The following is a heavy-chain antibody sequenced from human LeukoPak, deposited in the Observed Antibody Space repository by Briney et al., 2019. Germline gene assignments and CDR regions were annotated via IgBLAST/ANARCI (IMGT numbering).Heavy chain of an antibody. CDR2: IYYSGST. V-gene: IGHV4-59*01. J-gene: IGHJ6*02. D-gene: IGHD2-15*01. CDR3: ARDRDIGTYYYYYGMDV. CDR1: GGSISTFY. Sequence: SESLSLTCTVSGGSISTFYWGWLRQPPGKGLEWIGYIYYSGSTNYNPSLKSRLTISVDTSKNQFSMKLNSVTAADTAVYYCARDRDIGTYYYYYGMDVWGQGTTVTVSS.